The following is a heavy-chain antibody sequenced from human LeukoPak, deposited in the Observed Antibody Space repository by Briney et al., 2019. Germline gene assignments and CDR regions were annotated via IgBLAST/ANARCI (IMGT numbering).Heavy chain of an antibody. CDR1: GYTLTSYD. CDR2: MNPNSGNT. J-gene: IGHJ6*02. CDR3: ARGTLYYGMDV. Sequence: ASVKVSCKASGYTLTSYDLNWVRQATGQGLEWMGWMNPNSGNTGYAQKFQGRVTMTRNTSISTAYMELSSLRSEDTAVYYCARGTLYYGMDVWGQGTTVTVSS. V-gene: IGHV1-8*01.